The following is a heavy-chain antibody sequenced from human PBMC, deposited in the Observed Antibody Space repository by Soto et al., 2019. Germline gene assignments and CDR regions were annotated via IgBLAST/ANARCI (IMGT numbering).Heavy chain of an antibody. V-gene: IGHV5-51*01. Sequence: EQLEQSGAEVKKPGESLKISCKGPGHLFNNHWIGWVRQTPGKGLEWMGLIFTRDSETKTSPSFKGHVSFSVDNSINTVYLQWTSLKTTDTGIYFCARGYFDSGHGYDLWGQGTLVTVSS. CDR3: ARGYFDSGHGYDL. D-gene: IGHD3-10*01. CDR2: IFTRDSET. CDR1: GHLFNNHW. J-gene: IGHJ5*02.